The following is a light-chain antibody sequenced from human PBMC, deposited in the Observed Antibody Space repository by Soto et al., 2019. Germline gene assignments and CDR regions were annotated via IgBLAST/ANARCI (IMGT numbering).Light chain of an antibody. CDR3: QQYSIWRT. Sequence: EVVLTQSPATLSLSPGERATLSCRASQNVRTFLDWYQQKPGQPPRLLIYGASNRATGIPARFSGSGSGTDFTLTISSLQSEDFAVYYCQQYSIWRTFGQGTKVEIK. V-gene: IGKV3-11*01. J-gene: IGKJ1*01. CDR1: QNVRTF. CDR2: GAS.